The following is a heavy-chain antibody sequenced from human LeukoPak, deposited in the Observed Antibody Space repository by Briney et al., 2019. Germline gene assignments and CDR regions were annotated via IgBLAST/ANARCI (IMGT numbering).Heavy chain of an antibody. CDR1: GGTFSSYA. J-gene: IGHJ6*03. Sequence: SVKVSCKASGGTFSSYAISWVRQAPGQGLEWMGGIIPIFGTANYAQKFQGRVTITTDESTSTAYMELSSLRSEDTAVYYCASCLPPLEELEYSRTRDYYYYYYMDVWGKGTTVTVSS. CDR2: IIPIFGTA. D-gene: IGHD6-6*01. V-gene: IGHV1-69*05. CDR3: ASCLPPLEELEYSRTRDYYYYYYMDV.